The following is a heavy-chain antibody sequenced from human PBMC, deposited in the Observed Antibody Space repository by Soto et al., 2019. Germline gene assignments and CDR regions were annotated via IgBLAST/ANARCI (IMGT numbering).Heavy chain of an antibody. CDR3: ARDLNGGSERMFYGMDV. CDR2: IIPIFGTA. D-gene: IGHD7-27*01. CDR1: GGTFSSYA. V-gene: IGHV1-69*13. Sequence: SVKVSCKASGGTFSSYAISWARQAPGQGLEWMGGIIPIFGTANYAQKFQGRVTITADESTSTAYMELSSLRSEDTAVYYCARDLNGGSERMFYGMDVWGQGTTVTVSS. J-gene: IGHJ6*02.